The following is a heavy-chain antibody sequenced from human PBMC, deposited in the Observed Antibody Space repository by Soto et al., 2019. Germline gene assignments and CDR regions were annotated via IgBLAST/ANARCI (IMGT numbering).Heavy chain of an antibody. D-gene: IGHD2-2*02. CDR2: IKSKSDGGTT. CDR3: SVGCISTTCYSYYYAMDV. V-gene: IGHV3-15*07. Sequence: PGGSLRLSCAVSGFTFSNAWMTWVRQTPGKGLEWVGHIKSKSDGGTTDYAAPVKGRFTISRDDSTNTVYLQMNSLKTEDTAVYYCSVGCISTTCYSYYYAMDVWGQGTTVTV. J-gene: IGHJ6*02. CDR1: GFTFSNAW.